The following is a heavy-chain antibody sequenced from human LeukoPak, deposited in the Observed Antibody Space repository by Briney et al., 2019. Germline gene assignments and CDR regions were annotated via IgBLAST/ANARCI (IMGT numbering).Heavy chain of an antibody. CDR1: GFTFSNYE. Sequence: GGSLRLSCAASGFTFSNYEMHWVRQVPGKGLEWVSYISSSGSDIYYADSVKGRFTISRDNAQNSLYLHMNSLRAEDTAVYYCARDYGGSSPFDYWGQGTLVTVSS. D-gene: IGHD4-23*01. CDR2: ISSSGSDI. J-gene: IGHJ4*02. V-gene: IGHV3-48*03. CDR3: ARDYGGSSPFDY.